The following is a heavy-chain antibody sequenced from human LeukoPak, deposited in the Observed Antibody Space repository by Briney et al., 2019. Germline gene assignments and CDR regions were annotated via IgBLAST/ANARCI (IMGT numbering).Heavy chain of an antibody. D-gene: IGHD6-19*01. J-gene: IGHJ4*02. Sequence: PSETLSLTCAVYGGSLSGYFWSWIRQSPGKGLEWIGEIIHNGTTNYNPSLKSRVTISGDTSKNQFSLNLISVTAADTAVYYCARAQIAVAASTVDYFDYWGQGTLVTVSS. CDR1: GGSLSGYF. V-gene: IGHV4-34*12. CDR3: ARAQIAVAASTVDYFDY. CDR2: IIHNGTT.